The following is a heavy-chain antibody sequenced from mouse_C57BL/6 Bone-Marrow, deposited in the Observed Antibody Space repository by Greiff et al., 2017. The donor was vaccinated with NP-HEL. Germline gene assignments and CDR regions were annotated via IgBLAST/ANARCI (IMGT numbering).Heavy chain of an antibody. J-gene: IGHJ2*01. CDR3: ARGEDYYDYDGYYFDY. Sequence: QVQLKQPGAELVKPGASVKMSCKASGYTFTSYWITWVKQRPGQGLEWIGDIYPGSGSTNYNEKFKSKATLTVDTSSSTAYMQLSSLTSEDSAVYYCARGEDYYDYDGYYFDYWGQGTTLTVSS. CDR1: GYTFTSYW. V-gene: IGHV1-55*01. D-gene: IGHD2-4*01. CDR2: IYPGSGST.